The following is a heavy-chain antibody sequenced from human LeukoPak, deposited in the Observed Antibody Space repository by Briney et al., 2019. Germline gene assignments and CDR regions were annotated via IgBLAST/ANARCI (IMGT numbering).Heavy chain of an antibody. CDR2: ICTSGST. V-gene: IGHV4-4*07. CDR3: AREMSSGYYLVWFDP. J-gene: IGHJ5*02. D-gene: IGHD3-22*01. Sequence: SETLCLTCTASGVSISCYYLSWIRQPAGKGLEWIWGICTSGSTNYNASLKSRVTTSVDTSKNQFPLKLSSVTAADTAVYYCAREMSSGYYLVWFDPWGQGTLVTVSS. CDR1: GVSISCYY.